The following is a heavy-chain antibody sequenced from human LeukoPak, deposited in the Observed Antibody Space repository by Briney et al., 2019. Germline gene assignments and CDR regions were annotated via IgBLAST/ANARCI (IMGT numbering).Heavy chain of an antibody. CDR3: AKASDYGDLNYYYYYGMDV. J-gene: IGHJ6*04. V-gene: IGHV3-23*01. CDR1: GLTFSSYA. Sequence: GGSLRLSCAASGLTFSSYAMSWVRHAPGKGLEWGSAISGSGGSTYYADSVKGRFTISRDNSKNTLYLQMNSLRAEDTDVHYCAKASDYGDLNYYYYYGMDVWGKGSTVTVSS. D-gene: IGHD4-17*01. CDR2: ISGSGGST.